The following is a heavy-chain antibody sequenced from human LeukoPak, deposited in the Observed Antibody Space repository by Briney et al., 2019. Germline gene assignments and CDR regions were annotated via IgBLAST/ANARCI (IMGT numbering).Heavy chain of an antibody. CDR2: ISYDGSNK. J-gene: IGHJ4*02. CDR3: ARESIAAAGAPFDY. V-gene: IGHV3-30-3*01. D-gene: IGHD6-13*01. Sequence: GGSLRLSCAASGFTFSSYAMHWVRQAPGKGLEWVAVISYDGSNKYYADSVKGRFTISRDSSKNTLYLQMNSLRAEGTAVYYCARESIAAAGAPFDYWGQGTLVTVSS. CDR1: GFTFSSYA.